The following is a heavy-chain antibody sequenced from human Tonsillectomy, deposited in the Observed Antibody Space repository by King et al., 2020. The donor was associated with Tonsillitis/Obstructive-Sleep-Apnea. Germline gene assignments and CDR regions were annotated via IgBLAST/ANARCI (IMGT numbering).Heavy chain of an antibody. CDR3: ARNVRDGYGTNFDY. D-gene: IGHD5-24*01. V-gene: IGHV4-39*01. J-gene: IGHJ4*02. CDR1: GHSIRSSSYY. CDR2: IYYTGST. Sequence: QLQESGPGLVKPSETLSLTCTVSGHSIRSSSYYWGWIRQPPGKGLEWIGTIYYTGSTYYNPSLKSRVTISVDTSKNQFSLKVSSVTAADSAVYYCARNVRDGYGTNFDYWGQGTLVTVSS.